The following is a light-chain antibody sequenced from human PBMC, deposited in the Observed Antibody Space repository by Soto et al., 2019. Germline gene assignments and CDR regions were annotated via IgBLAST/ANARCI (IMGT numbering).Light chain of an antibody. J-gene: IGKJ5*01. CDR2: AAS. CDR3: LQLNSYPVT. Sequence: IQLTQSPSSLSASVGDSVTITCRASQGISSYLASYQQKPGKAPKLLIYAASTLQSGVPSRFSGSGSGTDFTLTISSLQPEDFATYYCLQLNSYPVTFGQGTRLEIK. CDR1: QGISSY. V-gene: IGKV1-9*01.